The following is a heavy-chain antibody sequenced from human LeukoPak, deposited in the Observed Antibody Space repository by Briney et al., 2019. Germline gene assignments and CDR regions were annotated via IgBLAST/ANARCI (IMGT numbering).Heavy chain of an antibody. CDR2: ISGSGGST. J-gene: IGHJ4*02. CDR3: AKDPRGYSYGSFDY. D-gene: IGHD5-18*01. Sequence: PGGSLRLSCAASGVTFSSYAMSWVRQAPGKGLEWVSAISGSGGSTYYADSVKGRFTISRDNSKNTLYLQMNSLRAEDTAVYYCAKDPRGYSYGSFDYWGQGTLVTVSS. V-gene: IGHV3-23*01. CDR1: GVTFSSYA.